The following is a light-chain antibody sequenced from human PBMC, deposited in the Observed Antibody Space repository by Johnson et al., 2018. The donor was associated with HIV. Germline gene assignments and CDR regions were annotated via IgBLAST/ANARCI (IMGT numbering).Light chain of an antibody. CDR3: GTWDSILSAGF. CDR2: ENN. V-gene: IGLV1-51*02. CDR1: SSNIGNNY. J-gene: IGLJ1*01. Sequence: QSVLTQPPSVSAAPGQKVTISCSGSSSNIGNNYVSWYQQLPGTAPKLLIYENNKRPSGIPDRFSGSKSGTSATLGITGLQTGDEADYYCGTWDSILSAGFFGTGTKVTVL.